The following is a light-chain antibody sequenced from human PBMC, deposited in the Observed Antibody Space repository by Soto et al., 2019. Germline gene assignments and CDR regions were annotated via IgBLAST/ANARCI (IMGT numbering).Light chain of an antibody. CDR3: QYCGYLPI. Sequence: DIQMTQSPSSLSASVGDRVTITCQASQDITSYLNCDQHKPGKAPKLLIYDASILEAGVPPRFSGSGSGTDFTFTISSLQPEDVATYYCQYCGYLPIFGPGTTVDFK. CDR2: DAS. CDR1: QDITSY. J-gene: IGKJ3*01. V-gene: IGKV1-33*01.